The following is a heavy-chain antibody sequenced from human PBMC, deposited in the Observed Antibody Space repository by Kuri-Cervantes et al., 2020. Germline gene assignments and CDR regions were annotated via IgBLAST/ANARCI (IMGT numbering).Heavy chain of an antibody. CDR1: GFTFSSYA. D-gene: IGHD3-22*01. CDR2: ISGSGGST. Sequence: GGSLRLCCAASGFTFSSYAMSWVRQAPGKGLEWVSAISGSGGSTYYADSVKGRFTISRDNSKNTLYLHMNSLRAEDTAVYYCANRRTLYYYDSSGYLMDDWGQGTTVTVSS. V-gene: IGHV3-23*01. J-gene: IGHJ6*02. CDR3: ANRRTLYYYDSSGYLMDD.